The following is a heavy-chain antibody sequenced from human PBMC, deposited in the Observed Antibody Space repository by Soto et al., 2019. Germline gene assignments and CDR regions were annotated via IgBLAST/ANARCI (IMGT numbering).Heavy chain of an antibody. CDR1: GFIVSANF. CDR2: IYSGGNT. Sequence: EVQLVETGGGLIQPGGSLRLSCAASGFIVSANFMSWVRQAPGKGLEWVSVIYSGGNTYYADSVKGRFTLSRDNSKNTLYLQMNSLRAEDTAVYYCARASTYGSPWYYGMDVWGQGTTVIVSS. D-gene: IGHD3-10*01. V-gene: IGHV3-53*02. J-gene: IGHJ6*02. CDR3: ARASTYGSPWYYGMDV.